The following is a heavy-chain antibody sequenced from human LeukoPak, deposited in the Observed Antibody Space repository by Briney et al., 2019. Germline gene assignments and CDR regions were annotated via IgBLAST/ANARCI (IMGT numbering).Heavy chain of an antibody. Sequence: GRSLRLSCAASGFTFSSYAMHWVRQAPGKGLEWVAVISYDGSNKYYADSVKGRFTISRDNSKNTLYLQMNSLRAEDTAVYYCARDQRGYYFDYWGQGTLVTASS. D-gene: IGHD3-10*01. CDR1: GFTFSSYA. CDR2: ISYDGSNK. V-gene: IGHV3-30-3*01. J-gene: IGHJ4*02. CDR3: ARDQRGYYFDY.